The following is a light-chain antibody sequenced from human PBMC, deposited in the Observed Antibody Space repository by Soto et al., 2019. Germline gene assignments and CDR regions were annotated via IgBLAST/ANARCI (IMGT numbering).Light chain of an antibody. J-gene: IGKJ1*01. CDR1: QSVSSSY. CDR2: GAS. CDR3: QQYNNWPWT. Sequence: EIVLTQSPGTLSLSPGERATLSCRASQSVSSSYLAWYQRKPGQAPRLLIYGASSRATGIPDRFSGGGSGTDFTLTISSLQSEDFAVYYCQQYNNWPWTFGQGTKVDI. V-gene: IGKV3-20*01.